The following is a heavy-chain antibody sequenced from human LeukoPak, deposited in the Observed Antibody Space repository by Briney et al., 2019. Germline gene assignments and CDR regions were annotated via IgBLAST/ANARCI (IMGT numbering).Heavy chain of an antibody. Sequence: GGSPRLSCAASGFTFRGFEMNWVRQAPGKGPEFFSYISSRGHIVYYADSVKGRFTISRDNANNSLYLQMNSLRAEDTAVYYCARDTGGYGYWGQGTLVTVSS. CDR1: GFTFRGFE. D-gene: IGHD5-12*01. J-gene: IGHJ4*02. CDR3: ARDTGGYGY. CDR2: ISSRGHIV. V-gene: IGHV3-48*03.